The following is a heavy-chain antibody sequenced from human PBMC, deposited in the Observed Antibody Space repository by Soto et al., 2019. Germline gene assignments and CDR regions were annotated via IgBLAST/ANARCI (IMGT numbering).Heavy chain of an antibody. Sequence: GGSLRLSCAASGFTFSSYWMSWVRQAPGKGLEWVANIKQDGSEKYYVDSVKGRFTISRDNAKNSLYLQMNSLRAEDTAVYYCARDLMVRGVIIYYFDYWGQGTLVTVSS. J-gene: IGHJ4*02. CDR1: GFTFSSYW. CDR3: ARDLMVRGVIIYYFDY. D-gene: IGHD3-10*01. CDR2: IKQDGSEK. V-gene: IGHV3-7*05.